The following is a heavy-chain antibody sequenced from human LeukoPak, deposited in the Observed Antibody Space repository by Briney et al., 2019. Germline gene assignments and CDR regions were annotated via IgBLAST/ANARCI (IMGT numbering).Heavy chain of an antibody. CDR1: GFSFSSYE. V-gene: IGHV3-48*03. J-gene: IGHJ4*02. D-gene: IGHD2-15*01. CDR2: ISSSGSAI. CDR3: ASKGGFDD. Sequence: PGGSLRLSCAASGFSFSSYEMNWVRQAPGKGLEWVSYISSSGSAIFYADSVKGRFTISRDNAKNSLFLQMNSLRAEDTAFYYCASKGGFDDWGQGTLVTVPS.